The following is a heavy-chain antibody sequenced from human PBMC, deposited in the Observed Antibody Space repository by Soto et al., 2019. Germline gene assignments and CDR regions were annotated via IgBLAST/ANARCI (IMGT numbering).Heavy chain of an antibody. D-gene: IGHD6-19*01. CDR3: ARAKVVAGTGGYY. CDR2: INSDGSST. J-gene: IGHJ4*02. V-gene: IGHV3-74*01. Sequence: PGWSLRLSCAASGFTFTSYWMHWVRQAPGKGLVWVSRINSDGSSTSYADSVKGRFTISRDNAKNTLYLQMNSLRAEDTAVYYCARAKVVAGTGGYYWGQGALVTVSS. CDR1: GFTFTSYW.